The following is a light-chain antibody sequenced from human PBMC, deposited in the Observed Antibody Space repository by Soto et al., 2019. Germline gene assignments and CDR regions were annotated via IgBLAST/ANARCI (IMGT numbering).Light chain of an antibody. Sequence: DIQMTQSPYTLSPSVGDRVSITCRASQSISGWLAWYQQKPGKAPKLLIYDASSLESGVPSRFSGSGSGTEFSLTISRLQPDDFATYYCQQLFDSPITFGQGTRLEIK. CDR1: QSISGW. J-gene: IGKJ5*01. CDR3: QQLFDSPIT. V-gene: IGKV1-5*01. CDR2: DAS.